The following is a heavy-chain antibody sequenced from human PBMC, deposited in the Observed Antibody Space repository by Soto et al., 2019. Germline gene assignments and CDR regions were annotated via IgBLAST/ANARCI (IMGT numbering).Heavy chain of an antibody. V-gene: IGHV6-1*01. CDR1: GDSVSTNSAA. Sequence: PSQTLSLTCAISGDSVSTNSAAWNWIRQSPSRGLEWLGRTYYRSKWYNDYAVSVKSRITINPDTSKNQFSLQLSSVTPEDTAVYYCAREARAPLYDDYGMDVWGQGTTVTVSS. J-gene: IGHJ6*02. CDR3: AREARAPLYDDYGMDV. CDR2: TYYRSKWYN.